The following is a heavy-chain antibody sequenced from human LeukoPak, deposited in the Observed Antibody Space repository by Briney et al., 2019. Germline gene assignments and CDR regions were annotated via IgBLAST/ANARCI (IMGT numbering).Heavy chain of an antibody. V-gene: IGHV4-30-2*03. J-gene: IGHJ3*02. Sequence: SETLSLTCTVSGGSISSGGYYWSWIRQPPGKGLEWIGYIYHSGSTYYNPSLKSRVTISVDTSKNQFSLKLSSVTAADTAVYYCARGDTRGEAFDIWGQGTMVTVSS. CDR1: GGSISSGGYY. CDR3: ARGDTRGEAFDI. CDR2: IYHSGST. D-gene: IGHD5-18*01.